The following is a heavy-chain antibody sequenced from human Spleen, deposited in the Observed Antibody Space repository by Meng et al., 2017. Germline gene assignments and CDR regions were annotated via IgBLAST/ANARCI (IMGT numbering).Heavy chain of an antibody. CDR1: AGSISSSSYC. CDR3: ARDELRGVRAFDI. Sequence: LLGSAPVRVNLSVSPAHICTVSAGSISSSSYCCRWILQHPGNGLECVGYIYYSGTTYYTPSLKSRVTLSVDTSINPFSLKLSSVTAADTAVYYCARDELRGVRAFDIWGHGTLVTVSS. J-gene: IGHJ3*02. V-gene: IGHV4-31*02. CDR2: IYYSGTT. D-gene: IGHD3-10*01.